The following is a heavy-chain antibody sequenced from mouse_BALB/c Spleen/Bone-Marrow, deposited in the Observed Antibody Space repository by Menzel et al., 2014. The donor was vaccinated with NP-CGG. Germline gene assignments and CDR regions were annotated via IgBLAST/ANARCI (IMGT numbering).Heavy chain of an antibody. CDR3: ARWELGRAGFAY. V-gene: IGHV14-3*02. CDR1: GFNIKDTY. CDR2: IDPANGNT. D-gene: IGHD4-1*01. J-gene: IGHJ3*01. Sequence: EVQLQQSGAELVKPGASVKLSCTASGFNIKDTYMHWVKQRPEQGLEWIGRIDPANGNTKYDPKFQGKATIAADTSSNTAYRQLSSLTSEDTAVYYCARWELGRAGFAYWGQGTLVTVSA.